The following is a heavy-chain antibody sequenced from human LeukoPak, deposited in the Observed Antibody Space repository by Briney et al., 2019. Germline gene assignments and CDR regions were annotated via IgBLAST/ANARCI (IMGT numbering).Heavy chain of an antibody. V-gene: IGHV3-11*01. D-gene: IGHD2-15*01. Sequence: GGSQRLSCAASGFTFSDYYMSWIRQAPGKGLEWVSYTSSSGSTIYYADSVKGRFTISRDNAKNSLYLQMNSLRAEDTAVYYCARLTRYCSGGSCYPTDWGQGTLVTVSS. J-gene: IGHJ4*02. CDR3: ARLTRYCSGGSCYPTD. CDR2: TSSSGSTI. CDR1: GFTFSDYY.